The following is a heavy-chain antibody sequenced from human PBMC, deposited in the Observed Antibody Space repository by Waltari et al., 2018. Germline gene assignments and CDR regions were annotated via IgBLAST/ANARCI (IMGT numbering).Heavy chain of an antibody. J-gene: IGHJ4*02. Sequence: QVQLQESGPGLVKPSQTLSLTCTVSGGSISSGRYYWIWIRQPAGKGLEWIGRIYTSGSTNYNPSLKSRVTISVDTSKNQFSLKLSSVTAADTAVYYCARDPWGPQAFDYWGQGTLVTVSS. CDR2: IYTSGST. D-gene: IGHD7-27*01. CDR3: ARDPWGPQAFDY. V-gene: IGHV4-61*02. CDR1: GGSISSGRYY.